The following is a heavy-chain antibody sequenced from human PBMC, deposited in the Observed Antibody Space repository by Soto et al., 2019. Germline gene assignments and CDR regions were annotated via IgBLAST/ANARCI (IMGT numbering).Heavy chain of an antibody. CDR1: GGTFSSYA. J-gene: IGHJ4*02. D-gene: IGHD3-10*01. CDR2: IIPIFGTA. Sequence: GASVKVSCKASGGTFSSYAISWVRQAPGQGLEWMGGIIPIFGTANYAQKFQGRVTITADESTSTAYMELSSLRSEDTAVYYCARDGLYDYYGSGSAFDYWGQGTLVTVSS. V-gene: IGHV1-69*13. CDR3: ARDGLYDYYGSGSAFDY.